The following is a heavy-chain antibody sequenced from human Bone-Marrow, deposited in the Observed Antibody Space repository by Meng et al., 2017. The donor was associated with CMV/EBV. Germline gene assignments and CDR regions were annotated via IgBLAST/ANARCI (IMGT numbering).Heavy chain of an antibody. Sequence: QVLRDHSGVGRKKPGSSVMCSWKASGGTFSSYAISWGRQAPGQGLEWMGGIIPIFGTANYAQKFQGRVTITADESTSTAYMELSSLRSEDTAVYYCARALGDIGLDYWGQGTLVTVSS. CDR1: GGTFSSYA. D-gene: IGHD5-12*01. V-gene: IGHV1-69*12. CDR2: IIPIFGTA. CDR3: ARALGDIGLDY. J-gene: IGHJ4*02.